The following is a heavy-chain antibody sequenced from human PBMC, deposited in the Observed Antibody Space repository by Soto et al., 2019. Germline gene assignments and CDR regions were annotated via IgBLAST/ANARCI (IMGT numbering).Heavy chain of an antibody. CDR1: GFTFSSYG. J-gene: IGHJ3*02. V-gene: IGHV3-33*08. D-gene: IGHD6-13*01. CDR3: TRSSSSAFDI. CDR2: IWYDGSNK. Sequence: VPLLESGGGLVQPGGSLRLSCAASGFTFSSYGMHWVRQAPGKGLEWVAAIWYDGSNKYYADSVKGRFTISRDSSKNTQYLQMNSLRAEDTAVYYCTRSSSSAFDIWGQGTMVTVSS.